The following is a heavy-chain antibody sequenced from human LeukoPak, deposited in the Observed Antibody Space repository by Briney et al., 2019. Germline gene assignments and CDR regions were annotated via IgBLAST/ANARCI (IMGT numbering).Heavy chain of an antibody. V-gene: IGHV4-39*01. D-gene: IGHD3-22*01. J-gene: IGHJ4*02. CDR1: GGAISNSSYY. CDR3: ARQAVYYDSSGYSYVPNFFDY. Sequence: SQTLSLTCTVSGGAISNSSYYWGWIRQPPGKGLGWFGSIYYNGSTYYNPSLKSQVTISVDTTKNQFSLKLSSVTAADTAVYYCARQAVYYDSSGYSYVPNFFDYWGQGTLVTVSS. CDR2: IYYNGST.